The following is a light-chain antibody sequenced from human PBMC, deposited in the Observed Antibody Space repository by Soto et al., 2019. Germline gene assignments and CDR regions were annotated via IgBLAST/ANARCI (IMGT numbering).Light chain of an antibody. Sequence: DIQMTQSPSSVSASVGDGVTITCRASQGIGSWLAWYQQKPGKAPKLLISAASSLQSGVPSRFRGSGSGKDFTLTISSLQPEDFATYYCKQANSFPLTFGGGTKVEIK. CDR3: KQANSFPLT. J-gene: IGKJ4*01. CDR2: AAS. CDR1: QGIGSW. V-gene: IGKV1-12*01.